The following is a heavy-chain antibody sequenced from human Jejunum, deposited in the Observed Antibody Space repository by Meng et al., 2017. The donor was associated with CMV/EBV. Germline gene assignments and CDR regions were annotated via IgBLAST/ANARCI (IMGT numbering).Heavy chain of an antibody. J-gene: IGHJ1*01. D-gene: IGHD2/OR15-2a*01. V-gene: IGHV3-74*01. CDR3: ARGIGES. CDR1: GFTVSTYW. CDR2: INSDRSST. Sequence: LKISCAASGFTVSTYWMHWVRPAPGKELVWVSRINSDRSSTTCADSVKGRLTISRDNAKNTLYLQMNSLRAEDTAVYYCARGIGESWGQGALVTVSS.